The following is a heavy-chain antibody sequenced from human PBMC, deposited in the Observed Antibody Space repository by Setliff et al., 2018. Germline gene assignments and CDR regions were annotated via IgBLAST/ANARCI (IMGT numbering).Heavy chain of an antibody. D-gene: IGHD3-10*01. V-gene: IGHV3-23*01. CDR2: ISGSGGNT. J-gene: IGHJ4*02. CDR3: ARDSGHYYGSDYFDY. CDR1: GFTISNYA. Sequence: PGGSLRLSCAASGFTISNYAMSWVRQAPGKGLEWVSGISGSGGNTSYADSVKGRFTISRDNAKNSLYLQMNSLRAEDTAVYYCARDSGHYYGSDYFDYWGQGTLVTVSS.